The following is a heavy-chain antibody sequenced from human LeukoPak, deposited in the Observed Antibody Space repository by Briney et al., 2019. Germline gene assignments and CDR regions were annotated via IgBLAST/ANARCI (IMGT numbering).Heavy chain of an antibody. CDR1: GFTFINYN. D-gene: IGHD4/OR15-4a*01. CDR2: INLSGGST. J-gene: IGHJ4*02. Sequence: ASLKLSCKASGFTFINYNMHWVRQAPGQGLEWLGIINLSGGSTHYPQKFQDRVTMNRETSTSAVYMELSSLRSEDTAVYYCARDLDYGEKSEDYWGQGTLVTVPS. CDR3: ARDLDYGEKSEDY. V-gene: IGHV1-46*01.